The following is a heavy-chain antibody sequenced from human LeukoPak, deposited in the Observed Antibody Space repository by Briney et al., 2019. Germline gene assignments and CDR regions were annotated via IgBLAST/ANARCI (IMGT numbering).Heavy chain of an antibody. V-gene: IGHV4-59*01. CDR2: IYYSGST. D-gene: IGHD6-13*01. CDR3: ARDRLGAAAGYFQH. CDR1: GGSISSYY. Sequence: SETLSLTCTVSGGSISSYYWSWIRQPPGKGLEWIGYIYYSGSTNYNPSLKSRVTISVDTSKNQFSLKLCSVTAADTAVYYCARDRLGAAAGYFQHWGQGTLVTVSS. J-gene: IGHJ1*01.